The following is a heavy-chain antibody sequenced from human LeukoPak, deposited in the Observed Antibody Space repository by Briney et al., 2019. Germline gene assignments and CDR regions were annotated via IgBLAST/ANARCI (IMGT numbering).Heavy chain of an antibody. CDR1: GFTFSSYS. J-gene: IGHJ6*02. CDR2: ISSSSSYI. V-gene: IGHV3-21*01. CDR3: ARDLRGLVRGVIWDYGMDV. D-gene: IGHD3-10*01. Sequence: GGSLRLSCAASGFTFSSYSMNRVRQAPGKGLEWVSSISSSSSYIYYADSVKGRFTISRDNAKNSLYLQMNSLRAEDTAVYYCARDLRGLVRGVIWDYGMDVWGQGTTVTVSS.